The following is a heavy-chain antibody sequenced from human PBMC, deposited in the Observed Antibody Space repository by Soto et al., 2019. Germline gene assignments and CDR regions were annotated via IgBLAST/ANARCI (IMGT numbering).Heavy chain of an antibody. D-gene: IGHD2-2*01. CDR3: AKDRQYQLPSNWFDP. J-gene: IGHJ5*02. Sequence: RGGSLRLSCAASGFTFSSYGMHWVRQAPGKGLEWVAVISYDGSNKYYADSVKGRFTISRDNSKNTLYLQMNSLRAEDTAVYYCAKDRQYQLPSNWFDPWGQGTLVTVSS. V-gene: IGHV3-30*18. CDR2: ISYDGSNK. CDR1: GFTFSSYG.